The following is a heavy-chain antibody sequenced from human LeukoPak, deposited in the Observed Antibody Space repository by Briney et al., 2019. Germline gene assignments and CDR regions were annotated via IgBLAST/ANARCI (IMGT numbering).Heavy chain of an antibody. CDR2: IIPIFGTS. V-gene: IGHV1-69*13. D-gene: IGHD3-10*01. CDR1: GGTFNSYG. Sequence: SVKVSCTATGGTFNSYGVSWVRQAPGQGLEWMGGIIPIFGTSTYAQKFQGRVTITADESTSTAYMELSSLRSEDTAVYYCARSNYYGSGTPDYYYGMDVWGIGTTVTVSS. J-gene: IGHJ6*04. CDR3: ARSNYYGSGTPDYYYGMDV.